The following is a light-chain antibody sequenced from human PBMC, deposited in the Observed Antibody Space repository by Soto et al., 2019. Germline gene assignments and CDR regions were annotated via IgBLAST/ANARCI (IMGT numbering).Light chain of an antibody. Sequence: IQMNQSPSSVSAAVGDRVTITCQASQNINNYLNWYQQKPGRAPKLLIYAASTLQAGVTSRFSGDGSGTEFTHTIRSLQPEDFATYFCQQLHTYPLTFGGGTKVDIK. V-gene: IGKV1-9*01. J-gene: IGKJ4*01. CDR1: QNINNY. CDR2: AAS. CDR3: QQLHTYPLT.